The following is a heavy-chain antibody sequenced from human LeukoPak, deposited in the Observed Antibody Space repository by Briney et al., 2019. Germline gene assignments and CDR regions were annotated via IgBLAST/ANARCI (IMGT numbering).Heavy chain of an antibody. V-gene: IGHV1-69*04. CDR2: IIPILGIA. D-gene: IGHD1-14*01. CDR3: ARDRRVTGAKGYYYYYGMDV. CDR1: GGTFSSYA. J-gene: IGHJ6*02. Sequence: VASVKVSCKASGGTFSSYAISWVRQAPGQGLEWMGRIIPILGIANYAQKFQGRVTITADKSTSTAYMELSSLRSEDTAVYYCARDRRVTGAKGYYYYYGMDVWGQGTTVTVSS.